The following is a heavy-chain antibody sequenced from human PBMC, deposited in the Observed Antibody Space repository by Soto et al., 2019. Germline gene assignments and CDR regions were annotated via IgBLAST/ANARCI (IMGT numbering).Heavy chain of an antibody. V-gene: IGHV4-31*03. CDR2: TQYSGST. CDR1: GGSVSVGGYY. J-gene: IGHJ4*02. CDR3: ARDRSGFIRRRARYFHY. D-gene: IGHD3-10*01. Sequence: SETLSLTCTVSGGSVSVGGYYWSWIRQLPGKGLEWIGNTQYSGSTSYNPSLKSRLTISLDTSKNQFSLILTSVTAADTAFYYCARDRSGFIRRRARYFHYWGQGTLVTVSS.